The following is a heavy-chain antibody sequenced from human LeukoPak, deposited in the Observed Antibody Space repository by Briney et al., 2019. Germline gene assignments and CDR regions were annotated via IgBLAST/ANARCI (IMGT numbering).Heavy chain of an antibody. CDR1: GSSISSGSYY. CDR2: IYTSGST. D-gene: IGHD5-18*01. Sequence: SETLSLTCTVSGSSISSGSYYWSWIRQPAGKGLEWIGRIYTSGSTNYNPSLKSRVTISVDKSKNQFSLKLSSVTAADTAVYYCARVTEYYFDYWGQGTLVTVSS. J-gene: IGHJ4*02. CDR3: ARVTEYYFDY. V-gene: IGHV4-61*02.